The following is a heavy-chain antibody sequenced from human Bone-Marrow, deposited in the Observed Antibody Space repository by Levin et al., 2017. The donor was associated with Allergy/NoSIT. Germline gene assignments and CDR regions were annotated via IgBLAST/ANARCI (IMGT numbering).Heavy chain of an antibody. CDR2: ISHDGKRK. Sequence: GESLKISCKASGLTFRDYDMHWVRQAPGKGLEWVARISHDGKRKDYGDSVKGRFTISRDNSKNTLYLQLNSLRPEDTGVYYCAKRMGGCSSSTCYLYPRDDYFDYWGQGTLVIVSS. V-gene: IGHV3-30*18. J-gene: IGHJ4*02. CDR3: AKRMGGCSSSTCYLYPRDDYFDY. CDR1: GLTFRDYD. D-gene: IGHD2-2*01.